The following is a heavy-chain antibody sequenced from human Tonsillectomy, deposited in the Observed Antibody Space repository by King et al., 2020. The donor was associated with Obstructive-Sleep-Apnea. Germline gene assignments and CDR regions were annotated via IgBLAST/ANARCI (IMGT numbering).Heavy chain of an antibody. CDR1: GFTFSSYA. CDR3: ARAADPSVVIRMAPPVGY. V-gene: IGHV3-30*04. CDR2: ISYDGSNK. Sequence: VQLVESGGGVVQPGRSLRLSCAASGFTFSSYAMHWVRQAPGKGLVWVAVISYDGSNKYYADCVKGRFTISRDNSKNTMYLQMNSLRAEDTAVYYCARAADPSVVIRMAPPVGYWGQGTLVTVSS. D-gene: IGHD3-22*01. J-gene: IGHJ4*02.